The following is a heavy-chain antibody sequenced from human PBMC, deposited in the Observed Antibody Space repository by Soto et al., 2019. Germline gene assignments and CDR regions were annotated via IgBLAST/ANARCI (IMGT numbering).Heavy chain of an antibody. Sequence: QVQLVQSGAEVKKPGSSVKVSCKASGGTFSSYAISWVRQAPGQGLEWMGGIIPIFGTANYAQKFQGRVTITADKSTSIAYMELSSLRSEDTAVYYCARGPKRYCSSTSCYTASYYYYGMDVWGQGTTVTVSS. D-gene: IGHD2-2*02. CDR2: IIPIFGTA. V-gene: IGHV1-69*06. CDR1: GGTFSSYA. J-gene: IGHJ6*02. CDR3: ARGPKRYCSSTSCYTASYYYYGMDV.